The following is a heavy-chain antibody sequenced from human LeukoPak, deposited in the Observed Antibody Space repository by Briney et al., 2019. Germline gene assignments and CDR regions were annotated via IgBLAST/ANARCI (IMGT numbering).Heavy chain of an antibody. CDR1: GGTFSSYA. CDR2: IIPIFGTA. Sequence: WASVKVSCKASGGTFSSYAISWVRQAPGQGLEWMGGIIPIFGTANYAQKFQGRVTITADESTSTAYMELSSLRSEDTAVYYCARGPPYCSGGSCYIRYFDYWGQGTLVTVSS. CDR3: ARGPPYCSGGSCYIRYFDY. V-gene: IGHV1-69*13. D-gene: IGHD2-15*01. J-gene: IGHJ4*02.